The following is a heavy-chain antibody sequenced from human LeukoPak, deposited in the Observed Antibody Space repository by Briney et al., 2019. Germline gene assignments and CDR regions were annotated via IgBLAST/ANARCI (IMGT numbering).Heavy chain of an antibody. Sequence: GASVKVSCKASGYTFTSFGIRWVRQAPGQGLEWMGWISTYNGDTNYAQKIQGRVTMTTDTSTSTAYMELRSLRSDDTAVYYCARDRLYSYSTRWEIDYWGQGTLVTVSS. CDR3: ARDRLYSYSTRWEIDY. V-gene: IGHV1-18*01. D-gene: IGHD6-13*01. CDR1: GYTFTSFG. J-gene: IGHJ4*02. CDR2: ISTYNGDT.